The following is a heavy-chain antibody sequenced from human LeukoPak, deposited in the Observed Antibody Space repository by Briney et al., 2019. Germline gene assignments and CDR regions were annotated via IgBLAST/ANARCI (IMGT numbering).Heavy chain of an antibody. V-gene: IGHV4-39*01. CDR3: IAAADYYLDY. Sequence: ASETLSLTCTVSGGSISSSSYYWGWIRQPPGKGLEWIGSIYYSGSTYYNPSHKSRVTISVDTSKNQFSLKLSSVTAADTAVYYRIAAADYYLDYWGQGTLVTVSS. CDR2: IYYSGST. D-gene: IGHD6-13*01. CDR1: GGSISSSSYY. J-gene: IGHJ4*02.